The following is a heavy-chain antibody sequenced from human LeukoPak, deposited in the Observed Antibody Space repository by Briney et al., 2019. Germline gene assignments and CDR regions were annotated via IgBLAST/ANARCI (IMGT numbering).Heavy chain of an antibody. CDR3: ARGGPAAIDY. CDR2: IYHSANT. D-gene: IGHD2-2*01. J-gene: IGHJ4*02. V-gene: IGHV4-38-2*01. Sequence: PSETLSLTCAVSGYSISSGYYWGWIRQPPGKGLEWIGTIYHSANTYYNPSLKSPVTISVDTSKNQFSLQLSSVTAADTAVYYCARGGPAAIDYWGQGTLVTVYS. CDR1: GYSISSGYY.